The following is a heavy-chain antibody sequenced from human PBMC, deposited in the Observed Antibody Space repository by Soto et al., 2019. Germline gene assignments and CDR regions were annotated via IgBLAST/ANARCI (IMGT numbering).Heavy chain of an antibody. CDR2: ISRTGGTI. D-gene: IGHD3-10*01. J-gene: IGHJ4*02. CDR3: ARGNGTGSHYNSGY. CDR1: GFSFHTFD. Sequence: EVQLVESGGGLVQPGGSLRLSCLTSGFSFHTFDMNWVRQAPGRGLEWVSSISRTGGTIYYADSVRGRFTVSRDNAVTSLYLQMSSLRDEDTAVYYCARGNGTGSHYNSGYWGQGTLVIVSS. V-gene: IGHV3-48*02.